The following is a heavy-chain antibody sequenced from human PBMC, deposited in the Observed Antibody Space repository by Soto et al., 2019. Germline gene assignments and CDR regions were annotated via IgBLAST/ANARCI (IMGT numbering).Heavy chain of an antibody. CDR1: GFTFSSYE. CDR3: ARGRMARYYYGMDV. Sequence: PGGSLRLSCAASGFTFSSYEMNWVRQAPGKGLEWVSYISSSGSTIYYADSVKGRFTISRDNAKNSLYLQMNSLRAEDTAVYYCARGRMARYYYGMDVWGQGTTVTVSS. J-gene: IGHJ6*02. V-gene: IGHV3-48*03. CDR2: ISSSGSTI. D-gene: IGHD2-15*01.